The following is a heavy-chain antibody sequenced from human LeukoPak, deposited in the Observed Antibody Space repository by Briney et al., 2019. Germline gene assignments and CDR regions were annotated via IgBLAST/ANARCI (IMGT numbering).Heavy chain of an antibody. J-gene: IGHJ5*02. V-gene: IGHV4-39*01. D-gene: IGHD5-18*01. CDR3: ASEWGNGYSYAQASWFDP. CDR2: IYYSGST. Sequence: SETLSLTCTVSGGSISSSSYYWGWIRQPPGKGLEWIGSIYYSGSTYYNPSLKSRVTISVDTSKNQFSLKLSSVTAADTAVYYCASEWGNGYSYAQASWFDPWGQGTLVTVSS. CDR1: GGSISSSSYY.